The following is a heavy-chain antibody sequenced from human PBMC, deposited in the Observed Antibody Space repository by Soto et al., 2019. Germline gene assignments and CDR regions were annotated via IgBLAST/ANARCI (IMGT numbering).Heavy chain of an antibody. CDR2: IYYSGST. D-gene: IGHD2-8*01. CDR3: ARVPRRNKILNYYGMDV. V-gene: IGHV4-59*01. J-gene: IGHJ6*02. CDR1: GGSISSYY. Sequence: SETLSLTCTVSGGSISSYYWSWIRQPPGKGLEWIGYIYYSGSTNYNPSLKSRVTISVDTSKNQFSLKLSSVTAADTAVYYCARVPRRNKILNYYGMDVWGQGTTVTVSS.